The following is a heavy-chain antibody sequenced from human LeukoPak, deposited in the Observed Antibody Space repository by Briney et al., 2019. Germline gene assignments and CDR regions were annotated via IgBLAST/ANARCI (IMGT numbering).Heavy chain of an antibody. CDR1: GFTFSSYS. CDR2: ISSSSSTI. J-gene: IGHJ4*02. Sequence: GGSLRLSCAAPGFTFSSYSMNWVRQAPGKGLEWISYISSSSSTIYYADSVKGRFTISRDNAKNSLYLQMNSLRDEDTAVYYCARFPHYYDSSGYSFWGQGTLVTVSS. CDR3: ARFPHYYDSSGYSF. D-gene: IGHD3-22*01. V-gene: IGHV3-48*02.